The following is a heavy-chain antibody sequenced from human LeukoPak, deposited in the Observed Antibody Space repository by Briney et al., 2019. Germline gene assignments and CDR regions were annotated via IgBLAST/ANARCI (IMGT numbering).Heavy chain of an antibody. Sequence: PSETVSLTCTVSGGSISSYYWSWIRQPGGKGLESIGRIYTSGSTNYNPSLKSRVTISVDTSKNQFSLKLSSVTAADTAVYCCAGIAAAGSWYFQVWGQGKLVTVSS. CDR3: AGIAAAGSWYFQV. CDR2: IYTSGST. V-gene: IGHV4-4*07. CDR1: GGSISSYY. D-gene: IGHD6-13*01. J-gene: IGHJ1*01.